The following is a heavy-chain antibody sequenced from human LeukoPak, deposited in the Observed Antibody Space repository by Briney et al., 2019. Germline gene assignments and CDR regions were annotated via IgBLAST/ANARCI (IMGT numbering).Heavy chain of an antibody. Sequence: GGSLRLSCAASCFIVSATYMCWVRQAPGKGLEWVSVIYSGGSKYYADSVEGRFTISRDNSKNTMYLQMNTLRAEDTAVYYFVRDSTSGGNDAFDIWGQGTMVTVSS. CDR2: IYSGGSK. V-gene: IGHV3-53*01. CDR1: CFIVSATY. J-gene: IGHJ3*02. CDR3: VRDSTSGGNDAFDI. D-gene: IGHD2-2*01.